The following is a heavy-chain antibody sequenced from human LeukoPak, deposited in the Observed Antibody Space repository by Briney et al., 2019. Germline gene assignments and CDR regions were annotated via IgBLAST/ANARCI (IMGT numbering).Heavy chain of an antibody. CDR3: ARVPSMVRGVVNYGMDV. V-gene: IGHV1-2*02. D-gene: IGHD3-10*01. CDR2: INPNSGDT. J-gene: IGHJ6*02. Sequence: ASVKVSCKTSGYSFTGYFMHWVRQAAGQGLEWTGWINPNSGDTKYAQKFQGRVTMTRDTSINTAYMELRRLTSDDTAVYYCARVPSMVRGVVNYGMDVWGQGTTVTVSS. CDR1: GYSFTGYF.